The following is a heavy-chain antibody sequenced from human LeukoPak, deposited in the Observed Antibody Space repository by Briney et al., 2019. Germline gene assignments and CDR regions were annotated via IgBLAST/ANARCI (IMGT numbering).Heavy chain of an antibody. CDR2: TYYKAKWYN. CDR3: AQHYNSACDY. CDR1: GDSFSSNSAA. J-gene: IGHJ4*02. Sequence: PSQTLSLTCVISGDSFSSNSAAWNWIMQSPSRDLEWLGRTYYKAKWYNDYSVSVKSRITINPDTSKHQFSLHLNSVTPEDTAVYYCAQHYNSACDYWGQGTLVTVAS. D-gene: IGHD6-19*01. V-gene: IGHV6-1*01.